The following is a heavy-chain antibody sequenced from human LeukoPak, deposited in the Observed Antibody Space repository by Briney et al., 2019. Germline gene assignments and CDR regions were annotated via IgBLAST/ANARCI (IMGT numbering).Heavy chain of an antibody. CDR2: INPNSGGT. V-gene: IGHV1-2*02. Sequence: GAAVKVSCKASGYTFTGYYMHWVRQAPGQGLEWMGWINPNSGGTNYAQKFQGRVTMTRDTSISTAYMELSRLRSDDTAVYYCILRGSSGSYYNPHDAFDIWGQGTMVTVSS. CDR1: GYTFTGYY. J-gene: IGHJ3*02. CDR3: ILRGSSGSYYNPHDAFDI. D-gene: IGHD3-10*01.